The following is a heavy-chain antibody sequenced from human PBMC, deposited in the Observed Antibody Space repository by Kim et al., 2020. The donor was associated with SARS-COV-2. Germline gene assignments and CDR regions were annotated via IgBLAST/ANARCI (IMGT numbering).Heavy chain of an antibody. J-gene: IGHJ5*02. CDR1: GASISSSSHS. CDR3: SGLSRTDKGFDA. Sequence: SETLSLTCSVSGASISSSSHSWGWVRQAPGEGLEWLGNIYYTGSTSDSPSFKGRVILSTDTSKNQFSLTLKSVTAADTAVYYCSGLSRTDKGFDAWGQG. V-gene: IGHV4-39*07. CDR2: IYYTGST. D-gene: IGHD2-2*01.